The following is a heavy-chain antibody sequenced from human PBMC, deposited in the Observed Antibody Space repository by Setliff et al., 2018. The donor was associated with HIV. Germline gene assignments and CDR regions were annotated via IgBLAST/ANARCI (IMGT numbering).Heavy chain of an antibody. D-gene: IGHD2-8*01. CDR1: GGSVSSRGYY. Sequence: SETLSLTCTVSGGSVSSRGYYWGWIRQPPGKGPEWIANILYSGNTYYNPSLKSRVTISVDTSKNHFSLKLNSVTAADTAVYFCARPTTGVGGGAAFDIWGQGTMVTVSS. J-gene: IGHJ3*02. CDR3: ARPTTGVGGGAAFDI. CDR2: ILYSGNT. V-gene: IGHV4-39*02.